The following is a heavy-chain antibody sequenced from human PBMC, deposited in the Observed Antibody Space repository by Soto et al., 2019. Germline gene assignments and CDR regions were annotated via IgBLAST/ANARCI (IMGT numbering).Heavy chain of an antibody. CDR1: GFTSSGVD. D-gene: IGHD6-6*01. V-gene: IGHV3-30*18. CDR3: AKGGWYTSSSRSDC. CDR2: MSYDGRKQ. Sequence: QVQLVESGGGVVQPGTSLRLSCSASGFTSSGVDMHWVRQAPGKGLEWVAVMSYDGRKQYYADSVKGRFTVSRDSSKSTLYLQMNSLRTEDAAVYYCAKGGWYTSSSRSDCWGQGTLVTVSS. J-gene: IGHJ4*02.